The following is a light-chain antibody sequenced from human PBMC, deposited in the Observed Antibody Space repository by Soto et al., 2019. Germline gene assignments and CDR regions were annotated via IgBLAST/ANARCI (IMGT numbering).Light chain of an antibody. CDR3: QQYYSYPRT. CDR1: QGISSY. J-gene: IGKJ1*01. Sequence: AIRMTQSPSSLSASTGDRVTNTCRASQGISSYLAWYQQKPGKVPKLLIYAASTLQSVVPSRFSGSGSGTDFTLTISCLQSEDFATYYCQQYYSYPRTFGQGTKVDIK. CDR2: AAS. V-gene: IGKV1-8*01.